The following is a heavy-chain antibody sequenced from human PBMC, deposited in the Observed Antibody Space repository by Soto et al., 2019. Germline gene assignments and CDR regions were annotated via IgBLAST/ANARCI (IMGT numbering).Heavy chain of an antibody. J-gene: IGHJ4*02. Sequence: ASVKVSCKASGYTFTGYYMHWVRQAPGQGLEWMGWINPNSGGTNYAQKFQGRVTMTRDTSISTAYMELSRLRSDDTAVYYCARVRRGGSYYYFDYWGQGTLVTVSS. CDR3: ARVRRGGSYYYFDY. CDR2: INPNSGGT. CDR1: GYTFTGYY. V-gene: IGHV1-2*02. D-gene: IGHD1-26*01.